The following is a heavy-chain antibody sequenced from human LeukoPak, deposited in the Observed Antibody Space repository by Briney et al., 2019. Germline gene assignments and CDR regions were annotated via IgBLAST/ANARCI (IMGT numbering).Heavy chain of an antibody. V-gene: IGHV3-7*01. Sequence: GGSLRLSCAASGFTFRSYWMSWFRQAPSKGLEWVADIKHDGSEEHYVASVKGRFTISRDNAKLYLQMNSLRAEDTAVYYCAGGQGWHFDLWGLGTLITVSS. CDR2: IKHDGSEE. J-gene: IGHJ2*01. CDR3: AGGQGWHFDL. D-gene: IGHD2-15*01. CDR1: GFTFRSYW.